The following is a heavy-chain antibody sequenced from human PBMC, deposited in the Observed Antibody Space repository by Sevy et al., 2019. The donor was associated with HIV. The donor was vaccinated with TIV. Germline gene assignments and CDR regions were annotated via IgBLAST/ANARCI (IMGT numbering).Heavy chain of an antibody. CDR3: VREGVGGYSYSLDQ. V-gene: IGHV3-7*01. CDR2: MKEDGSDK. CDR1: GFTFSVYW. J-gene: IGHJ4*02. D-gene: IGHD5-18*01. Sequence: GGSLRLSCAASGFTFSVYWMTWVRQAPGKGLEWVATMKEDGSDKDYVDSVNGRFTISRDNAKNSLYLQMNSLRAEDTAVYYCVREGVGGYSYSLDQWGLGTLVTVSS.